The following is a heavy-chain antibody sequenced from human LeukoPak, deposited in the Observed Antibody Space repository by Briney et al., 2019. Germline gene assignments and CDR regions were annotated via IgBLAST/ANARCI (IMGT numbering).Heavy chain of an antibody. D-gene: IGHD3-22*01. Sequence: GGSLRLSCAASGFTFSSYAMHWVRQAPGKGLEWVAVISYDGSNKYYADSVKGRFTISRDNSKNTLYLQMNSLRAEDTAVYYCAKTDSSGYYGSWGDAFDIWGQGTMVTVSS. CDR2: ISYDGSNK. V-gene: IGHV3-30*04. CDR3: AKTDSSGYYGSWGDAFDI. J-gene: IGHJ3*02. CDR1: GFTFSSYA.